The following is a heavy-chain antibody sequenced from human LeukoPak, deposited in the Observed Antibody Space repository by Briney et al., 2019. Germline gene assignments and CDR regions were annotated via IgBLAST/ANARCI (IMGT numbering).Heavy chain of an antibody. V-gene: IGHV3-23*01. CDR2: ISGSGGTS. Sequence: PGGSLTLYCAASGFTFSSYAMSWVRQAPGEGLEWVSVISGSGGTSYYADSVEGRFTISRDNSKNTLYLQMSSLIDEDTAVYYCAKDRCSTMSCHLDYWGQGILVTVSS. J-gene: IGHJ4*02. CDR1: GFTFSSYA. D-gene: IGHD2-2*01. CDR3: AKDRCSTMSCHLDY.